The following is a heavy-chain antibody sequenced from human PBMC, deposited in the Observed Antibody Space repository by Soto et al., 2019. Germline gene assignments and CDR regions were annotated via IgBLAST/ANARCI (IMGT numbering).Heavy chain of an antibody. Sequence: ASVKVSCKASGYTFSSYDINWVRQATGQGLEWMGWLNPNSGDTGYAQKFQGRVTPTRNTSINTAYIELSSLRSDDTAVYYCARVVGALGHWFDPWGQGTLVTVPQ. CDR3: ARVVGALGHWFDP. CDR2: LNPNSGDT. V-gene: IGHV1-8*01. CDR1: GYTFSSYD. D-gene: IGHD1-26*01. J-gene: IGHJ5*02.